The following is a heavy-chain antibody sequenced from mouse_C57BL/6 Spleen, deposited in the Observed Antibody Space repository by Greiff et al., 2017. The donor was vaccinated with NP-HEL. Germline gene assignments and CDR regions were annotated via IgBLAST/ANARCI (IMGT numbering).Heavy chain of an antibody. CDR2: IDPANGNT. D-gene: IGHD1-1*01. V-gene: IGHV14-3*01. Sequence: VQLQQSVAELVRPGASVKLSCTASGFTIKNTYMHWVKQRPEQGLEWIGRIDPANGNTKYAPKFQGKATITADTSSHTAYLQLSSLTSEDTAIYYCARGGTRVGATPYWYFDVWGTGTTVTVSS. CDR3: ARGGTRVGATPYWYFDV. J-gene: IGHJ1*03. CDR1: GFTIKNTY.